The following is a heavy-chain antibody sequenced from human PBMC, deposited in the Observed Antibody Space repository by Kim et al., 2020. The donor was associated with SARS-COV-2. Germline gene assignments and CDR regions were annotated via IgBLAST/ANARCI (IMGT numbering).Heavy chain of an antibody. D-gene: IGHD3-9*01. V-gene: IGHV3-23*01. CDR3: AKVGRGRYFDWTLDY. Sequence: GSVKGRFTISRDKSKTTLYLQMNSLRAEDTAVYYCAKVGRGRYFDWTLDYWGQGTLVTVSS. J-gene: IGHJ4*02.